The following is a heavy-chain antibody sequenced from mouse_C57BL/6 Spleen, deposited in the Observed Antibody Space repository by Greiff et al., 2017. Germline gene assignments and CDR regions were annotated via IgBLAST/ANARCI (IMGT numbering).Heavy chain of an antibody. J-gene: IGHJ4*01. D-gene: IGHD2-1*01. V-gene: IGHV5-4*03. CDR3: ARGNSYAVDY. Sequence: EVKLVESGGGLVKPGGSLKLSCAASGFTFSSYAMSWVRQTPEKRLEWVATISDGGSYTYYPDNVKGRFTISRDNAKNNLYLQMSHLKSEDTAMYYCARGNSYAVDYWGQGASVTVSS. CDR1: GFTFSSYA. CDR2: ISDGGSYT.